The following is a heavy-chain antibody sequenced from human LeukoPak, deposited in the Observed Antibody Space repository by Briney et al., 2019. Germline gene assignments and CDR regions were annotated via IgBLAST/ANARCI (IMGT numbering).Heavy chain of an antibody. CDR1: GFPFSSYG. Sequence: PGGSLRLSCAASGFPFSSYGMHWLRHAPGKGLEWVALLAYDGTNQYYADSVKGRFTISRDTSKNTLYLQMNSLRAEDTAVYYCAKGGLYYDILTGLYFDYWGQGTLVTVSS. J-gene: IGHJ4*02. D-gene: IGHD3-9*01. CDR2: LAYDGTNQ. CDR3: AKGGLYYDILTGLYFDY. V-gene: IGHV3-30*02.